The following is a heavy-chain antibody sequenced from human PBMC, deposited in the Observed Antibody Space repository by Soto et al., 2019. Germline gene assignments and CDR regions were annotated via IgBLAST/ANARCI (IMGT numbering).Heavy chain of an antibody. J-gene: IGHJ3*02. Sequence: QVQLQESGPGLVKPSQTLSLTCTVSGGSISSGGYYWSWIRQHPGKGLEWSGYIYYSGSTYYNPSLRSRVTISVGTSTNQFSLKLSSVTAADTAVYYCARVVDTAMVPIWGQGTMVTVSS. CDR2: IYYSGST. D-gene: IGHD5-18*01. CDR3: ARVVDTAMVPI. CDR1: GGSISSGGYY. V-gene: IGHV4-31*03.